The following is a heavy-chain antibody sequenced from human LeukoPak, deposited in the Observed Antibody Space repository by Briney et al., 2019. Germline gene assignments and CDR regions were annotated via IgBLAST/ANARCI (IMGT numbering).Heavy chain of an antibody. D-gene: IGHD3-22*01. CDR1: GGSISSYY. J-gene: IGHJ4*02. CDR2: IYYSGST. Sequence: SETLSLTCTVSGGSISSYYWSWIRQPPGKGLEWIGYIYYSGSTYYNPSLKSRVTISVDTSKNQFSLKLSSVTAADTAVYYCARGPRGYYYDSSAEYWGQGTLVTVSS. CDR3: ARGPRGYYYDSSAEY. V-gene: IGHV4-59*12.